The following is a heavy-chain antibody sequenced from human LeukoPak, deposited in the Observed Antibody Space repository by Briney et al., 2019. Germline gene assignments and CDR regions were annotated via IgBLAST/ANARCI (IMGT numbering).Heavy chain of an antibody. CDR3: ARVEMAKFDY. Sequence: SETLSLTCAVSGYSISSGYYWGWIRQPPGKGLEWIGSIYHSGSTYYNPSLKSRVTISVDTSKNQFSQKLSSVTAADTAVYYCARVEMAKFDYWGQGTLVTVSS. CDR2: IYHSGST. D-gene: IGHD5-24*01. V-gene: IGHV4-38-2*01. CDR1: GYSISSGYY. J-gene: IGHJ4*02.